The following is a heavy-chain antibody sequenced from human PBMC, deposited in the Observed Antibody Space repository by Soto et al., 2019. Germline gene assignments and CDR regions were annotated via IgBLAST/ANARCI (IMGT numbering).Heavy chain of an antibody. J-gene: IGHJ5*02. CDR2: IWYDGSNK. CDR1: GFTFSSYG. CDR3: ARDLRVVVPAAPVWFDP. V-gene: IGHV3-33*01. Sequence: GGSLRLSCAASGFTFSSYGMHWVRQAPGKGLEWVAVIWYDGSNKYYADSVKGRFTISRDNSKNTLYLQMNSLRAEDTAVYYCARDLRVVVPAAPVWFDPWGQGTLVTVSS. D-gene: IGHD2-2*01.